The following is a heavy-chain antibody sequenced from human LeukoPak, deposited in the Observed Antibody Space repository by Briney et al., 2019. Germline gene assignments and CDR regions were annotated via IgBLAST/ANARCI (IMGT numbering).Heavy chain of an antibody. CDR3: ARGGSLLRNAFDI. CDR1: GFTFSSYA. Sequence: PGGSLRLSCAASGFTFSSYAMSWVRQAPGKGLEWVSAISGSGGSTSYADSVKGRFTISRDNAKNTLYLQMNSLRAEDTAVYYCARGGSLLRNAFDIWGQGTMVTVSS. V-gene: IGHV3-23*01. CDR2: ISGSGGST. J-gene: IGHJ3*02. D-gene: IGHD2-15*01.